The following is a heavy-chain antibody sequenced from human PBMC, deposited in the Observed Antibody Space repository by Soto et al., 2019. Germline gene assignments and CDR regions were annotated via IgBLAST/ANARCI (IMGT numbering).Heavy chain of an antibody. Sequence: QVQLLQSGAEVKRPGASVKVSFKASGYTFSSYGISWVRQAPGQGLEWMGWISGYNGDTKHAQSLQDRVTMTTDTSTNTAYMELRSLTSDGTAVYYCARDQRVSLTAMRAVDLWGPGTLLTVSS. J-gene: IGHJ2*01. CDR2: ISGYNGDT. CDR1: GYTFSSYG. V-gene: IGHV1-18*01. D-gene: IGHD2-21*02. CDR3: ARDQRVSLTAMRAVDL.